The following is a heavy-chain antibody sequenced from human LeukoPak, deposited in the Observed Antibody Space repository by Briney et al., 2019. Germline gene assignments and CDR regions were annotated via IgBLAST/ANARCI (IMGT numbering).Heavy chain of an antibody. CDR3: AREGSDY. V-gene: IGHV3-7*01. CDR2: IKEEGSEK. Sequence: GGSLRLSCAASGFNLGTYWMTWVRQAPGKGLEWVANIKEEGSEKYYMDSVKGRFTISRDNAKNSAFLQMNSLRVDDTAVYYCAREGSDYWGQGTLVTVSS. CDR1: GFNLGTYW. J-gene: IGHJ4*02.